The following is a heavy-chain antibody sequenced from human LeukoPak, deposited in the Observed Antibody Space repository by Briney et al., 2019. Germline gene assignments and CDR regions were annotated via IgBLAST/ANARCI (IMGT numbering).Heavy chain of an antibody. CDR2: MFYSGST. J-gene: IGHJ4*02. Sequence: NPSETLSLTCTVSGDSMSNYFWSWIRQPPGKGLEWIGYMFYSGSTNYRPSLKSRVTITVETSKNQFSLKVSSVTAADSAVYCCARGKRLDYWGQGTLVTVSS. CDR3: ARGKRLDY. CDR1: GDSMSNYF. V-gene: IGHV4-59*01.